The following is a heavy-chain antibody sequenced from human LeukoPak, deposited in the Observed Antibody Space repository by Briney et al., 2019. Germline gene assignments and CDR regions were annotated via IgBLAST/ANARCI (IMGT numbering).Heavy chain of an antibody. V-gene: IGHV4-39*01. CDR1: GGSISSSSYY. Sequence: PSETLSLTCTVSGGSISSSSYYWGWIRQPPGKGLEWIGSIYYSGSTYYNPSLKSRVTISVDTSKNQFSLKLSSVTAADTAVYYCARHAIPCGYCSLGGAFDIWGQGTMVTVSS. CDR3: ARHAIPCGYCSLGGAFDI. J-gene: IGHJ3*02. CDR2: IYYSGST. D-gene: IGHD2-2*03.